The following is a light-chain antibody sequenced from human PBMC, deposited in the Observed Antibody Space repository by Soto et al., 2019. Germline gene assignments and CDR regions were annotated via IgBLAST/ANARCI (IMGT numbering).Light chain of an antibody. CDR1: QSLLHSSGYNY. CDR2: LGS. J-gene: IGKJ3*01. V-gene: IGKV2-28*01. CDR3: MQALHTPLFT. Sequence: DIVMTQSPLSLPVTPGEPASISCRSSQSLLHSSGYNYLDWYLQKPGQSPQLLIYLGSNRASGVPDRFGGSGSGTDFTLKISRVEAEYVGVYYCMQALHTPLFTFGPGTKVDIK.